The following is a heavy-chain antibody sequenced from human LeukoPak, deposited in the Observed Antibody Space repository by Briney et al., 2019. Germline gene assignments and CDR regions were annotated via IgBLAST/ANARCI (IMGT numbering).Heavy chain of an antibody. CDR2: IIPIFGTA. D-gene: IGHD3-9*01. J-gene: IGHJ3*02. CDR3: ARYRPPVFHYDILTGYLPGAFDI. Sequence: SVKVSCKASGGTFSSYAISWVRQAPGQGLEWMGVIIPIFGTANYAQKFQGRVTITTDESTSTAYMELSSLRSEDTAVYYCARYRPPVFHYDILTGYLPGAFDIWGQGTMVTVSS. CDR1: GGTFSSYA. V-gene: IGHV1-69*05.